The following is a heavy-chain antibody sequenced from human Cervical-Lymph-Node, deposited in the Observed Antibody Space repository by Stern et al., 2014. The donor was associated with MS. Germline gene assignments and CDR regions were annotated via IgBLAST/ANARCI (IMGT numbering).Heavy chain of an antibody. V-gene: IGHV1-2*02. D-gene: IGHD6-6*01. CDR2: INPTSGGT. CDR1: GYIFTDYY. CDR3: TRALRIADRPSPGGHWFDP. Sequence: QVQLVQSGAEVEKPGASVKVSCKASGYIFTDYYLHWVRQAPGQGLEWMGRINPTSGGTSYAQSFQGRVTLTRDTSITTAYMDLSRLTSDDTAVYYCTRALRIADRPSPGGHWFDPWGQGTLVIVSS. J-gene: IGHJ5*02.